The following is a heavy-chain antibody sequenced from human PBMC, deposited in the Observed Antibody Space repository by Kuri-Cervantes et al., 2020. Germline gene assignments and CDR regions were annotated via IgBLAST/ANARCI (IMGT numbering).Heavy chain of an antibody. D-gene: IGHD3-10*01. J-gene: IGHJ6*02. Sequence: GESLKISCAASGFTFSSYNMNWVRQAPGKGLEWVSSISSSSSYIYYADSVKGRFTISRDNAKNSLYLQMNSLRAEDTAVYYCARDYDPMILWFGESYYYYGMDVWGQGTTVTVSS. V-gene: IGHV3-21*01. CDR1: GFTFSSYN. CDR2: ISSSSSYI. CDR3: ARDYDPMILWFGESYYYYGMDV.